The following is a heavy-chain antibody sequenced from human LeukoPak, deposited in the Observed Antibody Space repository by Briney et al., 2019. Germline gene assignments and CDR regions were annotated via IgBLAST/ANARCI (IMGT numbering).Heavy chain of an antibody. V-gene: IGHV4-59*01. CDR1: GGSISSYY. CDR2: IYYSGST. Sequence: SETLSLTCTVSGGSISSYYWSWIRQPPGKGLEWIGYIYYSGSTNYNPPLKSRVTISVDTSKNQFSLKLSSVTAADTAVYYCARDGFVGGSYGEYYFDYWGQGTLVTVSS. D-gene: IGHD1-26*01. J-gene: IGHJ4*02. CDR3: ARDGFVGGSYGEYYFDY.